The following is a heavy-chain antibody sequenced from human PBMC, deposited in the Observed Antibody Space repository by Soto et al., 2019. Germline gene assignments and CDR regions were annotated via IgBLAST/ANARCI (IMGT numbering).Heavy chain of an antibody. CDR2: ITSDTNTI. V-gene: IGHV3-48*02. D-gene: IGHD6-19*01. J-gene: IGHJ4*02. Sequence: EVQLVESGGGLVQPGGSLRLTCVASGFPFSIYSMNWVRQAPGKGLEWSSHITSDTNTIKYADSVKGRFTISRDNAKNLVYLQMISLRDEDTAVYFCARSVEGHFDYWGQGTVVTVSS. CDR1: GFPFSIYS. CDR3: ARSVEGHFDY.